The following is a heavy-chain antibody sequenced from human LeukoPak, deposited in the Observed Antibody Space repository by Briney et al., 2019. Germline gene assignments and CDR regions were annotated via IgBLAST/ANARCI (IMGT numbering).Heavy chain of an antibody. D-gene: IGHD5-18*01. CDR3: ARPGPYSYGPTELDY. J-gene: IGHJ4*02. CDR2: IYYSGST. Sequence: SETLSLTCTVSGGSISSSSDYWGWIRQPPGKGLEWIGSIYYSGSTYYNPSLKSRVTISVDTSKNQFSLKLSSVTAADTAVYYCARPGPYSYGPTELDYWGQGTLVTVSS. V-gene: IGHV4-39*01. CDR1: GGSISSSSDY.